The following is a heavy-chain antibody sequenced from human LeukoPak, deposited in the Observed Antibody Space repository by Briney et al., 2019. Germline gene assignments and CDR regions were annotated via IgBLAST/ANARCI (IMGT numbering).Heavy chain of an antibody. J-gene: IGHJ4*02. D-gene: IGHD1-26*01. V-gene: IGHV3-33*01. CDR3: ARDGGVGATTPFDY. CDR2: IWYDGSNK. CDR1: GFTFSSYG. Sequence: GRSLRLSCAASGFTFSSYGMHWVRQAPGKGLEWVAVIWYDGSNKYYADSVKGRFTISRDNSKNTLYLQMNSLRAEDTAVYYCARDGGVGATTPFDYWGQGTLVTVSS.